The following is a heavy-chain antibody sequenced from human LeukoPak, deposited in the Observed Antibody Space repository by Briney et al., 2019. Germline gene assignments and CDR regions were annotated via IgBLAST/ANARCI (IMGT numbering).Heavy chain of an antibody. CDR2: ISYNGGST. CDR1: GFTFSSYA. CDR3: TSRLRGSVSGSY. J-gene: IGHJ4*02. V-gene: IGHV3-23*01. D-gene: IGHD3-10*01. Sequence: PGGSLRLSCSTSGFTFSSYAMSWVRQAPGKGLEWVAGISYNGGSTSYADSVKGRFTISRDNSKNTVYLQVNSLRAEDTAVYYCTSRLRGSVSGSYWGQGTLVTVSS.